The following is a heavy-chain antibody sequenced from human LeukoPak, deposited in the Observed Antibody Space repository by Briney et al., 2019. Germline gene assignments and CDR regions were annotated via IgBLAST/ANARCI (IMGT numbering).Heavy chain of an antibody. CDR1: GFTFSSYA. V-gene: IGHV3-23*01. CDR2: ITGSGGST. Sequence: GGSLRLSCAASGFTFSSYAMSWVRQAPGKGLEWVSAITGSGGSTWYADSVKGHFTISRDNSKNTLYLQMNSLRAEDTAVYYCATGDTPVEYFDYWGQGTLVTVSS. CDR3: ATGDTPVEYFDY. D-gene: IGHD2-21*02. J-gene: IGHJ4*02.